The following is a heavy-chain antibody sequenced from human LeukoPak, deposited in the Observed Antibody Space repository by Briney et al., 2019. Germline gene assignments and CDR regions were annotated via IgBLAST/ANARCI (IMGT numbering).Heavy chain of an antibody. CDR3: ARDFLLAYYFDY. V-gene: IGHV3-30-3*01. CDR2: ISYDGSNK. Sequence: PAGSLRLSCAASGFTFSSYAMHWVRQAPGKGLEWVAVISYDGSNKYYADSVKGRFTISRDNSKNTLYLQMNSLRAEDTAVYYCARDFLLAYYFDYWGQGTLVTVSS. J-gene: IGHJ4*02. D-gene: IGHD3-3*02. CDR1: GFTFSSYA.